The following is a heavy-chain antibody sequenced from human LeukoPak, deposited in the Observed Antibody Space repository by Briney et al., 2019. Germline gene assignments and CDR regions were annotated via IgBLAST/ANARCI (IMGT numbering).Heavy chain of an antibody. D-gene: IGHD1-1*01. J-gene: IGHJ4*02. CDR3: AKHPRITTAAYYFDY. CDR1: GFTVSSNY. Sequence: GGSLRLSCAASGFTVSSNYMSWVRQAPGKGLEWVSVIYSGDSTYYADSVKGRFTISRDNSKNTLYLQMNSLRAEDTAVYYCAKHPRITTAAYYFDYWGQGILVTVSS. CDR2: IYSGDST. V-gene: IGHV3-66*04.